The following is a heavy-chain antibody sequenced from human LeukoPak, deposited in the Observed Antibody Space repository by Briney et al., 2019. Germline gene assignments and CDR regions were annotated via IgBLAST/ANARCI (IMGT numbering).Heavy chain of an antibody. CDR2: VYHSGST. CDR1: GGSISSSYW. V-gene: IGHV4-4*02. CDR3: ARARLRELPND. J-gene: IGHJ4*02. D-gene: IGHD1-26*01. Sequence: SGTLSLTCAVSGGSISSSYWWSWVRQPPGKGLEWIGEVYHSGSTNYNPSLRSRVTISVDTSKNQFSLKLSSVTAADTAVYYCARARLRELPNDWGQGTLVTVSS.